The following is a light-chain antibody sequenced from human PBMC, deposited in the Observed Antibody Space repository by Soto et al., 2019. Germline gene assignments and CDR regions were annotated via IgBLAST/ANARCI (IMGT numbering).Light chain of an antibody. V-gene: IGKV1-39*01. CDR3: QHYSSTLRIVT. Sequence: DIQMTQSPSSLSASVGDRVTITCRASQDIRKNLNWYQQRPGKAPNLLIYAASSLQNGVPSRFSGSGSGTDFSLTINSLQPEDFATYYCQHYSSTLRIVTFGPVTKVEI. J-gene: IGKJ3*01. CDR1: QDIRKN. CDR2: AAS.